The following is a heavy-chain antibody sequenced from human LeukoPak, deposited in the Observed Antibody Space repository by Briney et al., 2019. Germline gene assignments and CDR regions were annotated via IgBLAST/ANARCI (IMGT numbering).Heavy chain of an antibody. Sequence: GASVKVSCKASGYSFADYYMHWVRQAPGQGLEWMGWIKPNSGDTRSAQKFQGRVTMTRDTSISTAYMELSSLRSEDTAVYYCARGLYTMIRGVIIYWGQGTLVTVSS. CDR3: ARGLYTMIRGVIIY. J-gene: IGHJ4*02. CDR2: IKPNSGDT. V-gene: IGHV1-2*02. D-gene: IGHD3-10*01. CDR1: GYSFADYY.